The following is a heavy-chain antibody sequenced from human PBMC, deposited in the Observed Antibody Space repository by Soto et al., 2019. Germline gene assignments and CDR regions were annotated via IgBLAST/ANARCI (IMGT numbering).Heavy chain of an antibody. V-gene: IGHV4-59*01. CDR2: IYNSGST. CDR3: ARDRGSGSSYPYYYYAMDV. Sequence: PSETLSLTCTVSGGSINNYYWTWIRQPPGEGLEWIGYIYNSGSTNYNPSLKSRVTISVDTSTNQFSLELRSVTAAVTAVYFCARDRGSGSSYPYYYYAMDVWGQGTTVTV. D-gene: IGHD3-10*01. CDR1: GGSINNYY. J-gene: IGHJ6*02.